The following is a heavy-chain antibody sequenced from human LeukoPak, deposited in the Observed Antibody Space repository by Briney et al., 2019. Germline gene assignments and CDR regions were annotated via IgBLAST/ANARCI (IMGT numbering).Heavy chain of an antibody. D-gene: IGHD2-15*01. CDR3: ARDKGYCSGGSCYSSASPDYMDV. CDR2: ISSSGSTI. Sequence: GGSLRLSCAASGFTFSSYEMNWVRQAPGKGLEWVSYISSSGSTIYYADSVKGRFTISRDNAKNTLYLQMNSLRVEDTAVYYCARDKGYCSGGSCYSSASPDYMDVWGKGTTVTISS. V-gene: IGHV3-48*03. J-gene: IGHJ6*03. CDR1: GFTFSSYE.